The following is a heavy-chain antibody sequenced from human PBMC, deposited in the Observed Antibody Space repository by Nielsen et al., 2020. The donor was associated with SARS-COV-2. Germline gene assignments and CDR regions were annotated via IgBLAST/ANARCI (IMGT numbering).Heavy chain of an antibody. CDR2: ISSSSSYT. D-gene: IGHD3-10*01. J-gene: IGHJ4*02. CDR3: VKDTSYGSGSYYNLGY. Sequence: GESLKISCAASGFTFSDYYMSWIRQAPGKGLEWVSYISSSSSYTNYADSVKGRFTISRDNAKNSLYLQMNSLRAEDTAVYYCVKDTSYGSGSYYNLGYWGQGTLVTVSS. CDR1: GFTFSDYY. V-gene: IGHV3-11*06.